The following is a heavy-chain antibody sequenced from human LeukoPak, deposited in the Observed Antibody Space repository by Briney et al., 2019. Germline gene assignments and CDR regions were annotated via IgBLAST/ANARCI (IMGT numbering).Heavy chain of an antibody. CDR3: AREDRWMGGFDY. J-gene: IGHJ4*02. Sequence: GGSLRLSCAASGFTVSSDYMTWVRQAPGKGLEWVSIIYSADTTYYADSVRGRFTISRDNSKNTLYLQMNSLRAEDSAVYYCAREDRWMGGFDYWGQGTLVTVSS. V-gene: IGHV3-66*01. CDR1: GFTVSSDY. D-gene: IGHD2-15*01. CDR2: IYSADTT.